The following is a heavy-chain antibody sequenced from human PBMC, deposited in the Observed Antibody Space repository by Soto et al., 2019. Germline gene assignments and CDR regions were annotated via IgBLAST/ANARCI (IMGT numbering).Heavy chain of an antibody. CDR1: GFTFSNAW. V-gene: IGHV3-15*01. CDR3: TTGRAGYCSSTSCSRGYYMDV. Sequence: GGSLRLSCAASGFTFSNAWMSWVRQAPGKGLEWVGRIKSKTDGGTTDYAAPVKGRFTISRDDSKNTLYLQMNSLKTEDTAVYYCTTGRAGYCSSTSCSRGYYMDVWGKGATVTVSS. J-gene: IGHJ6*03. D-gene: IGHD2-2*01. CDR2: IKSKTDGGTT.